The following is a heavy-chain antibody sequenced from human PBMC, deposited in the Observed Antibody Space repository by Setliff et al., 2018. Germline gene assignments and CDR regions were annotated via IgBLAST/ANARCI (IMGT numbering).Heavy chain of an antibody. D-gene: IGHD3-10*01. CDR3: AHRRKLLWFGETNDAFDI. Sequence: LRLSCAASGFTFSDYCMSWIRQAPGKALEWLARIDWDDDKYYTPSLKTRLTISKDTSKNQVVLTMTNMDPVDTATYYCAHRRKLLWFGETNDAFDIWGQGTMVTVSS. CDR2: IDWDDDK. V-gene: IGHV2-70*11. J-gene: IGHJ3*02. CDR1: GFTFSDYC.